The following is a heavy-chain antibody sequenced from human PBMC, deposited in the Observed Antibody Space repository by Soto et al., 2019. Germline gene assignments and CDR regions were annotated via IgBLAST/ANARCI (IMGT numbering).Heavy chain of an antibody. CDR1: GFNFRGYW. CDR3: ARDQVANHNWYFDL. D-gene: IGHD5-12*01. V-gene: IGHV3-7*04. J-gene: IGHJ2*01. Sequence: PGGSLRLSCVGAGFNFRGYWMSWVRQAPGKGLEWVANIKEDGIEKYYVDSVKGRFTISRDNGKNSLFLQMNTLGAEDTAVYYCARDQVANHNWYFDLWGRGTLVTAPQ. CDR2: IKEDGIEK.